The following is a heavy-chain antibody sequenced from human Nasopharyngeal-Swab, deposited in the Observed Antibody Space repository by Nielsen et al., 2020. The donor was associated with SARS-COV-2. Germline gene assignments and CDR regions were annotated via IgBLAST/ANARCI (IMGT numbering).Heavy chain of an antibody. V-gene: IGHV3-33*01. Sequence: GESLKISCAASGFTFSSYGMHWVRQAPGKGLEWVAVIWYDGSNIYYADSVKGRFTISRDNSKNTLYLQMNSLRAEDTAVYYCARDVVVVAAFYYYYYGMDVWDQGTTVTVSS. D-gene: IGHD2-15*01. CDR2: IWYDGSNI. J-gene: IGHJ6*02. CDR1: GFTFSSYG. CDR3: ARDVVVVAAFYYYYYGMDV.